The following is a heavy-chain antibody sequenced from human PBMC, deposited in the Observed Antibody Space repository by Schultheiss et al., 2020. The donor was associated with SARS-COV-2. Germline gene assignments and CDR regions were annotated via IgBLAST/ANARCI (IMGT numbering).Heavy chain of an antibody. Sequence: SETLSLTCTVSGGSISSGGYYWSWIRQHPGKGLEWIGYIYYSGSTYYNPSLKSRVTISVDTSKNQFSLKLSSVTAADTAVYYCARDRGYGDYSVYFDYWGQGTLVTVSS. D-gene: IGHD4-17*01. CDR3: ARDRGYGDYSVYFDY. V-gene: IGHV4-31*03. CDR1: GGSISSGGYY. J-gene: IGHJ4*02. CDR2: IYYSGST.